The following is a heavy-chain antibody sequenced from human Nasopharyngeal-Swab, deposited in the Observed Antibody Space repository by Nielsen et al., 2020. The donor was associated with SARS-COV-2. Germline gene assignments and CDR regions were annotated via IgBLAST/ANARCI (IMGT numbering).Heavy chain of an antibody. J-gene: IGHJ4*02. CDR2: IRGSGGYP. CDR1: GFIFSTYS. D-gene: IGHD3-3*01. CDR3: AKERTIFGVVIPSYDY. Sequence: GWSLRLSCVASGFIFSTYSKSWVRQAPGKGLEWVSAIRGSGGYPFYEDSMKGRFTIWKDNSKNTLYLQMNSLRTEDTAVYYCAKERTIFGVVIPSYDYWGQGTLVTVSS. V-gene: IGHV3-23*01.